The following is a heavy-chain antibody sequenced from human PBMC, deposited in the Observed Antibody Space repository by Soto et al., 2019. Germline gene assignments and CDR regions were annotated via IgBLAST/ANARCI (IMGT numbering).Heavy chain of an antibody. Sequence: QVQLVQSGAEVKKPGSSVKVSCKASGGTFSSYAISWVRQAPGQGLEWMGGIIPIFGTANYAQKFQGRVTITADESTTTAYMELRSLRSEDTAVYYCAYGTGYNYYYYGMDVCVHGTTVTVSS. CDR2: IIPIFGTA. CDR1: GGTFSSYA. V-gene: IGHV1-69*01. D-gene: IGHD3-9*01. J-gene: IGHJ6*02. CDR3: AYGTGYNYYYYGMDV.